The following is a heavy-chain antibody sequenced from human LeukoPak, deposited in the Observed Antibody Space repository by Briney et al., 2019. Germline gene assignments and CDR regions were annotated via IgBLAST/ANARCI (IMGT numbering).Heavy chain of an antibody. D-gene: IGHD1-1*01. CDR3: ARVVRDWNVFRWFDP. CDR2: TYYRSKWYN. J-gene: IGHJ5*02. Sequence: SQTLSLTCAISGDSVSSNSAAWNWIRQSPSRGLGWLGRTYYRSKWYNDYAVSVKSRITINPDTSKNQFSLQLNSVTPEDTAVYYCARVVRDWNVFRWFDPWGQGTLVTVSS. CDR1: GDSVSSNSAA. V-gene: IGHV6-1*01.